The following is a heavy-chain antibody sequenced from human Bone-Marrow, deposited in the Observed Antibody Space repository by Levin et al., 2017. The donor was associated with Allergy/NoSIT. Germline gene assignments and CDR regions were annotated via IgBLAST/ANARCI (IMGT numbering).Heavy chain of an antibody. Sequence: GESLKISCAASGFTFSGSAIHWVRQASGKGLEWVGRIRSKVNSYATVYAASVKGRFTISRDDSKNTTYLQMNSLKTEDTAMYYCTRRSSSSLSNWFDPWGQGTLVTVSS. D-gene: IGHD6-6*01. CDR1: GFTFSGSA. CDR2: IRSKVNSYAT. V-gene: IGHV3-73*01. CDR3: TRRSSSSLSNWFDP. J-gene: IGHJ5*02.